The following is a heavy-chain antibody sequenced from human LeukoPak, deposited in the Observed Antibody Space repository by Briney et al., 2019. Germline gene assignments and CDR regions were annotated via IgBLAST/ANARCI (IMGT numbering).Heavy chain of an antibody. CDR2: IVVGSGNT. V-gene: IGHV1-58*01. CDR1: GFTFTSSA. Sequence: ASVKVSCKASGFTFTSSAVQWVRQARGQRLEWIGWIVVGSGNTNYAQKFQERVTITRDMSTSTAYMELSSLRSEDTAVYYCAAVRGGSGWYPPDYWGQGTLVTVSS. D-gene: IGHD6-19*01. J-gene: IGHJ4*02. CDR3: AAVRGGSGWYPPDY.